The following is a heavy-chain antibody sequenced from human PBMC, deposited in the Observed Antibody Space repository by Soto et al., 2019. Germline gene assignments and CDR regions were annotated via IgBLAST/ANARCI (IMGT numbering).Heavy chain of an antibody. Sequence: SETLSLTCTVSGGSISSYYWSWIRQPPGKGLEWIGYIYYSGSTNYNPSLKSRVTISVDTSKNQFSLKLSSVTAADTAVYYCARQGCTNGVCWLDYWGQGTLVTVSS. CDR1: GGSISSYY. D-gene: IGHD2-8*01. J-gene: IGHJ4*02. CDR3: ARQGCTNGVCWLDY. CDR2: IYYSGST. V-gene: IGHV4-59*08.